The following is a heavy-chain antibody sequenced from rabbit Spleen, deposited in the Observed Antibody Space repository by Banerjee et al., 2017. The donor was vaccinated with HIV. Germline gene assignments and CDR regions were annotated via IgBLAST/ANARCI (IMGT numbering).Heavy chain of an antibody. V-gene: IGHV1S40*01. CDR1: GFSFGYNDY. J-gene: IGHJ4*01. CDR2: IYSGNSGTT. D-gene: IGHD4-1*01. Sequence: QSLEESGGGLVKPGASLTLTCKASGFSFGYNDYMCWVRQAPGKGLEWIACIYSGNSGTTYYATWATGRFTCSKTSSTTVTLQVTSLTAADTATYFCAREGGILVAGAFNLWGPGTLVTVS. CDR3: AREGGILVAGAFNL.